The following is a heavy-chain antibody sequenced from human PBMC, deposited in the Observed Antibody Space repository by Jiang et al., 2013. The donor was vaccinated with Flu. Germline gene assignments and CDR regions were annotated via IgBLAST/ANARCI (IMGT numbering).Heavy chain of an antibody. Sequence: KPSETLSLTCTVSGGSISSYYWSWIRQPQGRDWSGLGISITVGSTNYNPSLKSRVTISVDTSKNQFSLKLSSVTAADTAVYYCARDRPYYDYVWGRPSESDAFDIWGQGTMVTVSS. D-gene: IGHD3-16*01. CDR2: SITVGST. J-gene: IGHJ3*02. CDR1: GGSISSYY. V-gene: IGHV4-59*01. CDR3: ARDRPYYDYVWGRPSESDAFDI.